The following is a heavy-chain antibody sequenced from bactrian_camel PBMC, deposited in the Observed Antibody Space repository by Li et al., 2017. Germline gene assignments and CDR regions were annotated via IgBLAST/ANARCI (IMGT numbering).Heavy chain of an antibody. Sequence: HVQLVESGGGSVQAGGSLRLSGVLAGYAVGSKCMGWFRQSPGKAREGVAGIYTKGGATWIGNAAKGRFTISRDTAKNTVYLQMNSLKPEDTAMYYCAASGPYCYTKLSVRDFTYWGQGTQVTVS. CDR1: GYAVGSKC. CDR2: IYTKGGAT. D-gene: IGHD2*01. V-gene: IGHV3S6*01. CDR3: AASGPYCYTKLSVRDFTY. J-gene: IGHJ6*01.